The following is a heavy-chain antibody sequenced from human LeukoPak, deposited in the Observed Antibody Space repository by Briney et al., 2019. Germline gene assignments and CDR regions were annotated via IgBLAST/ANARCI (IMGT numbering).Heavy chain of an antibody. CDR2: INHSGST. CDR3: ASLNYYYYYMDV. Sequence: SETLSLTCAVYGGSFSGYYWSWIRQPPGKGLEWIGEINHSGSTNYNPSLKSRVTTSVDTSKNQFSLKLSSVTAADTAVYYCASLNYYYYYMDVRGKGTTVTVSS. V-gene: IGHV4-34*01. CDR1: GGSFSGYY. J-gene: IGHJ6*03.